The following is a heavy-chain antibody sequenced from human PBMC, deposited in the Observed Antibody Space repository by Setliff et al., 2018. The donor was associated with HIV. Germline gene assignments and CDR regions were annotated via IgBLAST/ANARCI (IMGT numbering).Heavy chain of an antibody. CDR2: ISYSGST. J-gene: IGHJ6*03. D-gene: IGHD3-10*01. Sequence: SETLSLTCSVSGGSISNYYWSWIRQPPGEGLEWIGYISYSGSTTYNPSLKRRVTISLDTSKNQFSLKVNSVTAADTAVYFCARDSFTVDYFMDVWGKGTPVTVSS. V-gene: IGHV4-59*01. CDR1: GGSISNYY. CDR3: ARDSFTVDYFMDV.